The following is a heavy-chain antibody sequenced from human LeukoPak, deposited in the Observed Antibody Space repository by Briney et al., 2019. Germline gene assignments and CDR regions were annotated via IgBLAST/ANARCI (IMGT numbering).Heavy chain of an antibody. CDR2: ISKDGSSN. CDR1: ALTFNTYG. J-gene: IGHJ4*02. D-gene: IGHD2-2*01. CDR3: AKAAYCTSTSCHFSGYAQRPLDS. Sequence: GGALRLSCVASALTFNTYGMHWVRQAPGKGLEWVAGISKDGSSNDYADSVKGRFTNSRDNSKNTMYLQMNSLRVEDTAVYYCAKAAYCTSTSCHFSGYAQRPLDSWGQGTLVTVSS. V-gene: IGHV3-30*18.